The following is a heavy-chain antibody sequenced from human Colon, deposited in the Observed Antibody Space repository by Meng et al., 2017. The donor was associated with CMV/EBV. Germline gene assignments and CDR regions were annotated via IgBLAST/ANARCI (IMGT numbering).Heavy chain of an antibody. CDR1: GFTFTNYW. CDR3: ARDTPHNAFDP. Sequence: GGSLRLSCAASGFTFTNYWMHWVRQPPGGGLVWLSRVDDGGRDVIYADSVKGRFTVSRDNARNTIYLQMNDLRDEDTALYYCARDTPHNAFDPWGQGTPVTVSS. CDR2: VDDGGRDV. J-gene: IGHJ5*02. D-gene: IGHD2-15*01. V-gene: IGHV3-74*01.